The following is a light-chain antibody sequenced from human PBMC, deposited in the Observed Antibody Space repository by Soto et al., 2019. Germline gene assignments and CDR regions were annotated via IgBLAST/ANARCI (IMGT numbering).Light chain of an antibody. CDR1: QSVSSS. J-gene: IGKJ5*01. V-gene: IGKV3-11*01. CDR2: DVS. Sequence: ENVLTQSPATLSLSPGERATLSCSASQSVSSSLAWFEQKPGQPPSLLMYDVSNRATGIPARFSGSGSGTDFTLTISSLEPEDFAVDYCQHRATWAPVITFGQGTRLEIK. CDR3: QHRATWAPVIT.